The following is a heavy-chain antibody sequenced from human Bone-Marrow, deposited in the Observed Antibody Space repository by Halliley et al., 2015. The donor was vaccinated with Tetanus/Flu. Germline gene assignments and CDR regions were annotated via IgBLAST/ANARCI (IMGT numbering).Heavy chain of an antibody. V-gene: IGHV3-7*01. CDR1: GFTFSTSG. Sequence: SGFTFSTSGMHWVRQAPGKGLEWVTNINPDGSTKNYVDSLKGRFIISRDNAKNSLYLQMNNLRVEDTAIYYCARDRAYSSFDYWGQGTLLTVSS. J-gene: IGHJ4*02. D-gene: IGHD5-18*01. CDR3: ARDRAYSSFDY. CDR2: INPDGSTK.